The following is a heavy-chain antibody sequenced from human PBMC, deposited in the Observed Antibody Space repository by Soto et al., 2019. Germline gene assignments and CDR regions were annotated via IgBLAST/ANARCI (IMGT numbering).Heavy chain of an antibody. CDR3: TTGGQPPGYYYDGMDV. J-gene: IGHJ6*02. D-gene: IGHD6-13*01. V-gene: IGHV3-15*01. CDR2: IKSKTDGGTT. CDR1: GFTFSNAW. Sequence: EVQLVESGGGLVKPGGSLRLSCAASGFTFSNAWMSWVRHAPGKGLEWVGRIKSKTDGGTTDYAAPVKGRFTISRDDSKNTMYLQMNSLKTEDTAVYYCTTGGQPPGYYYDGMDVWGQGTTVTVSS.